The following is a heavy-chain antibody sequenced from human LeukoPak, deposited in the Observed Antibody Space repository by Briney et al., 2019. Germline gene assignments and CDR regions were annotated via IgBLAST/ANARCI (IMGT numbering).Heavy chain of an antibody. J-gene: IGHJ4*02. V-gene: IGHV3-23*01. D-gene: IGHD6-19*01. CDR1: GFSFSSHG. Sequence: GGTLRLSCAASGFSFSSHGMSWVRQAPGKGLEWVSGIIGGAGSTYYADSVRGRFTISGDNSKNTLYLQMNSLRAEDTAVYYCAKQGAGIRDWGQGTLVTVSS. CDR3: AKQGAGIRD. CDR2: IIGGAGST.